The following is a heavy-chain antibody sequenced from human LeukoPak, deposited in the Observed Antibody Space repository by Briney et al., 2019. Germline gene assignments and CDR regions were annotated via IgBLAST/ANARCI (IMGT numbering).Heavy chain of an antibody. CDR1: GFTFRRYD. J-gene: IGHJ3*02. CDR3: ALFCSGGSCYSMGGAFDI. CDR2: ISGNGDST. Sequence: GGCLRLSCAASGFTFRRYDMSWVRQAPGKGLEWVSAISGNGDSTYYVDSVKGRFTISRDNSKNTLYLQMNSLRAEDTAVYYCALFCSGGSCYSMGGAFDIWGQGTVVTVSS. D-gene: IGHD2-15*01. V-gene: IGHV3-23*01.